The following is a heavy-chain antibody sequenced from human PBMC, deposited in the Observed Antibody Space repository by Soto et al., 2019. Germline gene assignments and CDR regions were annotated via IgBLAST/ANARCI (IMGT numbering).Heavy chain of an antibody. J-gene: IGHJ4*02. Sequence: GGSLRLSCAASGFTFSSYDMHWVRQATGKGLEWVSAIGTAGDTYYPGSVKGRFTISRENAKNSLYLQMNSLRAEDTAVYYCARRGRAWYYFDYWGQGTLVTVSS. D-gene: IGHD2-15*01. V-gene: IGHV3-13*01. CDR2: IGTAGDT. CDR3: ARRGRAWYYFDY. CDR1: GFTFSSYD.